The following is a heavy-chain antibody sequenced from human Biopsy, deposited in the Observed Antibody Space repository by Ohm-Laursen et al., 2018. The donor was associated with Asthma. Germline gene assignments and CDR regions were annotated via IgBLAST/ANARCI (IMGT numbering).Heavy chain of an antibody. Sequence: SLRLSCAASGFTFGDYWMSWVRQVPGKGLEWVANIKHDGTEKNHVDSLKGRLTISRDNAKNSLYLQMNSLRAEDTAVYYCARTFHFWSPYHAEHYQLWGQGTLATVPS. V-gene: IGHV3-7*01. J-gene: IGHJ1*01. CDR1: GFTFGDYW. CDR2: IKHDGTEK. CDR3: ARTFHFWSPYHAEHYQL. D-gene: IGHD3-3*02.